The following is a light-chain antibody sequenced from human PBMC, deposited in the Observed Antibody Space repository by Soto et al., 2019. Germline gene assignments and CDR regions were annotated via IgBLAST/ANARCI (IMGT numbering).Light chain of an antibody. V-gene: IGKV3-20*01. CDR1: QSVSSTF. Sequence: EIVLTQSPATLSLSPGEGATLSCRASQSVSSTFLAWYQHKPGRPPRLLIYGASSRATDIPDRFRGGGSGTDFTLTIIRLEPEDFAVYYCQQYGSSPWTFGQGTKVEIK. CDR2: GAS. J-gene: IGKJ1*01. CDR3: QQYGSSPWT.